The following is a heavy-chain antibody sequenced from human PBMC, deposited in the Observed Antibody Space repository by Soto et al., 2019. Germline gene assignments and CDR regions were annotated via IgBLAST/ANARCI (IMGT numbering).Heavy chain of an antibody. CDR2: TYYRSKWYN. D-gene: IGHD3-3*01. CDR3: ARETDTIFGVVLIYYGMDV. CDR1: GDSVSSNSAA. Sequence: SQTLSLTCAISGDSVSSNSAAWNWIRQSPSRGLEWLGRTYYRSKWYNDYAVSVKSRIAINPDTSKNQFSLQLNSVTPEDTAVYYCARETDTIFGVVLIYYGMDVWGQGTTVTVSS. J-gene: IGHJ6*02. V-gene: IGHV6-1*01.